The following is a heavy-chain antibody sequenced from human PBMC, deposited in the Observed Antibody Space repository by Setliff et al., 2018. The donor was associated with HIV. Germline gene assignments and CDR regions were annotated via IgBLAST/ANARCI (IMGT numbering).Heavy chain of an antibody. CDR1: GFTFRNHA. CDR2: ISYDGSNK. CDR3: AKGFSRIVAVISDY. V-gene: IGHV3-30*04. Sequence: LRLSCAASGFTFRNHAMHWVRQAPGKGLEWVAVISYDGSNKYYADSVKGRFTISRDNSKNTLYLQMNSLRAEDTAIYYCAKGFSRIVAVISDYWGLGTLVNVSS. J-gene: IGHJ4*02. D-gene: IGHD3-22*01.